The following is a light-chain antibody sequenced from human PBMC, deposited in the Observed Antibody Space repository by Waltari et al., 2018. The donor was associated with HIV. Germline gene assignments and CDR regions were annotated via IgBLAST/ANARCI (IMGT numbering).Light chain of an antibody. CDR2: GGR. CDR1: FGTVSSYCY. CDR3: LLYVCGSYL. Sequence: QTVVNQESSLTVSPGGTVTLNCGISFGTVSSYCYTNWIQMRTGHPTKALIYGGRTGQRLSPARYSVSIVGDEATLTLTAFHSDDEAIYYCLLYVCGSYLFGGGTFVTVL. J-gene: IGLJ6*01. V-gene: IGLV7-43*01.